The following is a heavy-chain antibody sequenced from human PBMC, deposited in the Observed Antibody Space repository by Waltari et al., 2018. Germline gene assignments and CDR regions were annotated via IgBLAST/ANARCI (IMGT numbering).Heavy chain of an antibody. CDR3: ARDYCDRTNCHGMDV. CDR2: ISYNERNI. CDR1: EFTFSSYA. Sequence: QVQLVESGGGVVQPGRSLRLSCTASEFTFSSYAMNWVRQAPGKGLEWVAVISYNERNIYYVDSVKGRFTISRDNSKKMLYLQMNSLIIEDTAVYYCARDYCDRTNCHGMDVWGQGTTVTVSS. V-gene: IGHV3-30*04. D-gene: IGHD3-22*01. J-gene: IGHJ6*02.